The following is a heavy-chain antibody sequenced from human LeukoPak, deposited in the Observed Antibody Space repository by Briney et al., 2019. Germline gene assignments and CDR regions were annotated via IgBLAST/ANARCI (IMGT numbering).Heavy chain of an antibody. CDR2: IDSGGIT. J-gene: IGHJ3*02. CDR3: ARESRYAFDI. CDR1: GFTFSSYA. V-gene: IGHV3-23*01. Sequence: GGSLRLSCAASGFTFSSYAMSWVRQAPGKGLEWVSVIDSGGITYYADSVKGRFTISRDNSKNTLYLQMNSLRAEDTAVYYCARESRYAFDIWGQGTMVTVSS.